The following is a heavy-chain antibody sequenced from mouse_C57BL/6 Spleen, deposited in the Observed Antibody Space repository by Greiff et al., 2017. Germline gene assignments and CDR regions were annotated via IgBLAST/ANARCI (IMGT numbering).Heavy chain of an antibody. CDR3: ARTTPPPSVPYYFDY. J-gene: IGHJ2*01. Sequence: QVQLKQPGAELVMPGASVKLSCKASGYTFTSYWMHWVKQRPGQGLEWIGEIDPSDSYTNYNQKFKGKSTLTVDKSSSTAYMQLSSLTSEDSAVYYCARTTPPPSVPYYFDYWGQGTTLTVSS. CDR1: GYTFTSYW. V-gene: IGHV1-69*01. D-gene: IGHD6-1*01. CDR2: IDPSDSYT.